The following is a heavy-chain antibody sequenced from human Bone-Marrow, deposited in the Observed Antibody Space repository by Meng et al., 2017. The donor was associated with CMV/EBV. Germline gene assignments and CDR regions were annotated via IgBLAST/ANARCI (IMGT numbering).Heavy chain of an antibody. J-gene: IGHJ3*02. CDR1: GYTFTGYY. CDR2: INPNSGGT. CDR3: ARVAGGHDAFDI. Sequence: ASVKVSCKASGYTFTGYYMHWVRQAPGQGLEWMGWINPNSGGTNYAQKFQGRVTMTRDTSISTAYMELSRLRSDDTAVYYCARVAGGHDAFDIWGQGTMFTVSS. D-gene: IGHD2-15*01. V-gene: IGHV1-2*02.